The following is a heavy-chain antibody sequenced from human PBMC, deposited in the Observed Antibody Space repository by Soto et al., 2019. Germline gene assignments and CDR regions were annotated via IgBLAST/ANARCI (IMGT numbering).Heavy chain of an antibody. J-gene: IGHJ6*02. V-gene: IGHV5-51*01. CDR2: IYPADSDT. Sequence: GESLKISCKGSGYNFNNYWIGWVRQMPGKGLEWMGLIYPADSDTRYSPSFEGQVTMSADKSTSTAYLQWSSLKASDTAMYYCARLYGDYYYYYGMDVWGQGTTVTVSS. D-gene: IGHD4-17*01. CDR1: GYNFNNYW. CDR3: ARLYGDYYYYYGMDV.